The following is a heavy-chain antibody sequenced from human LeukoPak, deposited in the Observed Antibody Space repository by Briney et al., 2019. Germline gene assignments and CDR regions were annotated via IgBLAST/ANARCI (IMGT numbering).Heavy chain of an antibody. V-gene: IGHV3-7*01. CDR1: GFTLSNSW. CDR2: IKQDGSEK. CDR3: ARGPNSNWSGLDF. Sequence: GGSLRLSCVVSGFTLSNSWMSWVRQAPGKGLEWVANIKQDGSEKYYVDSVKGRFTISRDNAKNTLYLQVNNLRAEDTAVYYCARGPNSNWSGLDFWGQGTLLTVSS. J-gene: IGHJ4*02. D-gene: IGHD6-6*01.